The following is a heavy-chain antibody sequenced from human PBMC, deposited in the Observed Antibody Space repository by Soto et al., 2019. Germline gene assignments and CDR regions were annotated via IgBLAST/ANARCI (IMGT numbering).Heavy chain of an antibody. CDR3: AKSPMVRGVILFDY. V-gene: IGHV3-30*18. J-gene: IGHJ4*02. Sequence: QVQLVESGGGVVQPGRSLRLSCAASGFTFSSYGMHWVRQAPGKGLEWVAGISYDGSNKYYADSVKGRFTISRDNSKNTLYLQMNSLRAEDTAVYYCAKSPMVRGVILFDYWGQGTLVTVSS. CDR1: GFTFSSYG. CDR2: ISYDGSNK. D-gene: IGHD3-10*01.